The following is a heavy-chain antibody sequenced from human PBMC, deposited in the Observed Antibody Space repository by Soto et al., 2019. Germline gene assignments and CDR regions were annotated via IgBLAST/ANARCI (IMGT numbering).Heavy chain of an antibody. CDR3: ASSAA. CDR2: IWYDGSNT. J-gene: IGHJ5*02. V-gene: IGHV3-33*01. Sequence: PGGSLRLSCAASGFIFRSYGMHWVRQAPGKGLEWVAVIWYDGSNTYYADPVKGRFTISRENSKNTLFLQMNSLRDEDTAVYYWASSAAWGRGTLVTVSS. D-gene: IGHD6-19*01. CDR1: GFIFRSYG.